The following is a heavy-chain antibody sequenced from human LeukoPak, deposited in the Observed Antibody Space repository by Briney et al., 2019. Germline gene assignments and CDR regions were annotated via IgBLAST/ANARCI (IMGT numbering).Heavy chain of an antibody. CDR3: VKTGAIAAAGTGWFDP. CDR2: ISGSGGST. Sequence: GGSLRLSCAASGFTFSSYAMSWVRQAPGKGLEWVSAISGSGGSTYYADSVKGRFTISRDNSKNTLYLQMNSLRAEDTAVYYCVKTGAIAAAGTGWFDPWGQGTLVTVSS. CDR1: GFTFSSYA. J-gene: IGHJ5*02. V-gene: IGHV3-23*01. D-gene: IGHD6-13*01.